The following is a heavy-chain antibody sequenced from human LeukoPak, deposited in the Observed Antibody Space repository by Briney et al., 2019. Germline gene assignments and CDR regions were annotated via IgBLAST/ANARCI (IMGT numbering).Heavy chain of an antibody. CDR1: LGSIRISGYN. V-gene: IGHV4-39*01. D-gene: IGHD3-10*01. CDR3: ASHGAVGELLYHFDK. J-gene: IGHJ4*02. Sequence: SGALSLTCTVSLGSIRISGYNWGWLRQPPGKGLEWIGSIYYSASTSYNPSLNSRATVSVDTSKIQFSLKVNSVTAADTAVYYCASHGAVGELLYHFDKWGQGTLVTVSS. CDR2: IYYSAST.